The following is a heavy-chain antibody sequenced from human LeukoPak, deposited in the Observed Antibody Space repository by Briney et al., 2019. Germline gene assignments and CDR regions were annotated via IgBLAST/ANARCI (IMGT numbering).Heavy chain of an antibody. CDR3: ARAQWELPPDY. CDR2: IWYDGSNK. V-gene: IGHV3-33*01. J-gene: IGHJ4*02. CDR1: GFTFSSYG. Sequence: PGRSLRLSCAASGFTFSSYGMHWVRQAPGKGLEWVAVIWYDGSNKYYADSVKGRFTISRDNSKNTLYLQMNSLRAEDTAVYYCARAQWELPPDYWGQGTLVTVSS. D-gene: IGHD1-26*01.